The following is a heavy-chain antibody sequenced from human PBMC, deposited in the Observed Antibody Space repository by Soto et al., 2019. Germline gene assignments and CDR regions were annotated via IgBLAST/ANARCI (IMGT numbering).Heavy chain of an antibody. V-gene: IGHV4-59*08. J-gene: IGHJ4*02. CDR2: ISNSEST. D-gene: IGHD3-22*01. CDR1: GGSISSYD. CDR3: ARHGAYGRGGYYDY. Sequence: SETLSLTCTVSGGSISSYDWSWIRQPPGRGLEWIGYISNSESTKYNPSLKSRVTMSVDASKNQLSLKLSSVTAADTAVYFCARHGAYGRGGYYDYWGQGTLVTVSS.